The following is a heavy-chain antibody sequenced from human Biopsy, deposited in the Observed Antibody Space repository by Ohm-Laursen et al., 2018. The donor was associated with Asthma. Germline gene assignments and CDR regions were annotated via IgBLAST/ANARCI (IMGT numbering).Heavy chain of an antibody. CDR1: GYTFTSYY. Sequence: SSVKVSCKASGYTFTSYYMHWVRQAPGHGLEWMGMINPFGGSSNFAQKFQGRLTMTRDTSTRTVYMELSSLRSEDTALYYCARGPKYVRSSGALDYWGQGTLVTVSS. CDR3: ARGPKYVRSSGALDY. D-gene: IGHD2-2*01. J-gene: IGHJ4*02. CDR2: INPFGGSS. V-gene: IGHV1-46*01.